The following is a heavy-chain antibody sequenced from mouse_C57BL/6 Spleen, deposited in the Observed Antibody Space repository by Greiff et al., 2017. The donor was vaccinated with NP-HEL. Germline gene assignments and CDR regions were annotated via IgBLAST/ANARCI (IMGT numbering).Heavy chain of an antibody. CDR3: TREDCALYYFDY. J-gene: IGHJ2*01. CDR2: IDPETGGT. CDR1: GYTFTDYE. V-gene: IGHV1-15*01. Sequence: VQLQESGAELVRPGASVTLSCKASGYTFTDYEMHWVKQTPVHGLEWIGAIDPETGGTAYNQKFKGKAILTADKSSSTAYMELRSLTSEDSAVYYCTREDCALYYFDYWGKGTTLTVSS. D-gene: IGHD6-1*01.